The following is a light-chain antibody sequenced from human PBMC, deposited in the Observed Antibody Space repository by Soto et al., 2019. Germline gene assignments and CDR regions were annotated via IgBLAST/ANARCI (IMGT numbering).Light chain of an antibody. CDR1: QIISTS. CDR2: AAS. J-gene: IGKJ5*01. V-gene: IGKV1-39*01. Sequence: DIQMTQSPSSLSASVVDRFTITFLASQIISTSLAWYQQQPGKAPKLLIYAASSLQSGVPSRFSGSGSGTHFTLTITSLQPEDSATYYCQQTYNVPITFGQGTRLEIK. CDR3: QQTYNVPIT.